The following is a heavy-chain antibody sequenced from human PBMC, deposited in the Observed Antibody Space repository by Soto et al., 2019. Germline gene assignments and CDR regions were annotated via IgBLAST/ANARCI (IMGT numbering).Heavy chain of an antibody. CDR2: ISGSGGST. V-gene: IGHV3-23*01. D-gene: IGHD2-15*01. Sequence: EVQLLESGGGLVQPGGSLRLSCAASGFTFSSYAMSWVRQAPGKGLEWVSAISGSGGSTYYADSVKGRFTISRDNSKNTLYLQMNSLRAEDTAVYYCAKDHVGYCSGGSCYEEIGLVFDYWGQGTLVTVSS. J-gene: IGHJ4*02. CDR1: GFTFSSYA. CDR3: AKDHVGYCSGGSCYEEIGLVFDY.